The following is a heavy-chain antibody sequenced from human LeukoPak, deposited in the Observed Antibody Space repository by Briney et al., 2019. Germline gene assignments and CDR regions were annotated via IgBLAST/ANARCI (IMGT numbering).Heavy chain of an antibody. V-gene: IGHV3-7*01. CDR1: GFTFSSYA. CDR2: IRQDGGEK. Sequence: GGSLRLSCAASGFTFSSYAMSWVRQAPGKGLEWVANIRQDGGEKHYVDSVKGRFTISRDNAKNSLFLQLNSLRAEDTAVYYCARHRELDYWGQGTLVTVSS. CDR3: ARHRELDY. J-gene: IGHJ4*02.